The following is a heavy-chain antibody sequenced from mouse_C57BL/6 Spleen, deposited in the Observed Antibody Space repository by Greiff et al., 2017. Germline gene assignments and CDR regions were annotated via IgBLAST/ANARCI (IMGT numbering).Heavy chain of an antibody. V-gene: IGHV3-6*01. CDR2: ISYDGSN. CDR3: ARLYYDYDY. D-gene: IGHD2-4*01. J-gene: IGHJ2*01. CDR1: GYSITSGYY. Sequence: EVQLQQSGPGLVKPSQSLSLTCSVTGYSITSGYYWNWIRQFPGNKLEWMGYISYDGSNNYNPSLKNRISITRDTSKNQFFLELNSVTTEDTATYYWARLYYDYDYWGQGTTLTVSS.